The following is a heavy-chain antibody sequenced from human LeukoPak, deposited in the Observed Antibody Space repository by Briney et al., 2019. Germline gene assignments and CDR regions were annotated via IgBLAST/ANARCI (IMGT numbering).Heavy chain of an antibody. CDR2: IYYSGST. D-gene: IGHD3-22*01. Sequence: SETLSLTCTVSGGSISSSSYYWGWIRQPPGKGLEWIGSIYYSGSTYYNPSLKSRVTISVDTSKNQFSLKLSSVTAADTAVSYCATDSSGYFDYWGQGTLVTVSS. CDR1: GGSISSSSYY. J-gene: IGHJ4*02. CDR3: ATDSSGYFDY. V-gene: IGHV4-39*02.